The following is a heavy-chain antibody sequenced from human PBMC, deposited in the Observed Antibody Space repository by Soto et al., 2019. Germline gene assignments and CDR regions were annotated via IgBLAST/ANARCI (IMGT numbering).Heavy chain of an antibody. Sequence: QVRLEQSGPEVKKTGASVKVSCKASGYTFTSYGISWVRQAPGQGLEWMGWINIYSGDAKYAQSLQDRVTMTRDTSTNTVYMEMRTLRSDDTAVYYCARALYYYDNSGLAYWGQGTLVTVSS. CDR3: ARALYYYDNSGLAY. CDR1: GYTFTSYG. CDR2: INIYSGDA. J-gene: IGHJ4*02. V-gene: IGHV1-18*01. D-gene: IGHD3-22*01.